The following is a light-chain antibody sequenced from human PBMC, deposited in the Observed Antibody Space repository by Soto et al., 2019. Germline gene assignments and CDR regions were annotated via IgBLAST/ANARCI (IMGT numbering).Light chain of an antibody. CDR3: LQHNTYPYT. CDR2: AAS. CDR1: QGISNL. V-gene: IGKV1-17*01. Sequence: DIQMTQSPSSLSASVGDRVTITCRASQGISNLLGWFQHKPGKAPKRLIYAASSLQGGVPSRFSGSGSGTAFTLTITGLQPEDFADYYCLQHNTYPYTFAQGTKLEIK. J-gene: IGKJ2*01.